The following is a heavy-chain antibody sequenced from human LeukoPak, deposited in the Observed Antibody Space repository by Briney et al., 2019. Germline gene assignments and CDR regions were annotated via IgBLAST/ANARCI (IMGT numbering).Heavy chain of an antibody. D-gene: IGHD6-13*01. V-gene: IGHV1-18*04. CDR1: GYTFTSYG. J-gene: IGHJ4*02. Sequence: GASVKVSCKASGYTFTSYGISWVRQAPGQGLEWMGWISAYNGNTNYAQNLQDRVIMNTDTSTSTAYMELRSLRSGDTAVYYCARYPLSYSGNWHYYFDYWGQGTLVTASS. CDR3: ARYPLSYSGNWHYYFDY. CDR2: ISAYNGNT.